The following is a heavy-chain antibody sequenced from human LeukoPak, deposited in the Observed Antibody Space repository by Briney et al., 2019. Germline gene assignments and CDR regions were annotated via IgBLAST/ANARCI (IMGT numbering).Heavy chain of an antibody. CDR3: AGSYGDIVVVPAATYEYYFDY. J-gene: IGHJ4*02. V-gene: IGHV4-39*01. CDR1: GGSISSSSYY. Sequence: SETLSLTCTVSGGSISSSSYYWGWIRQPPGKGLEWIGSIYYSGSTYYNPSLKSRVTISVDTSKNQFSLKLSSVTAADTAVYYCAGSYGDIVVVPAATYEYYFDYWGQGTLVTVSS. CDR2: IYYSGST. D-gene: IGHD2-2*01.